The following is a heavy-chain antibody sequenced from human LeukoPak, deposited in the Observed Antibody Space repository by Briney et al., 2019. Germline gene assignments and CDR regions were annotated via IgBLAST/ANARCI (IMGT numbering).Heavy chain of an antibody. CDR3: ARGAHVLDI. Sequence: PGGSLRLSCAAPGFTLNSYWMHWVRQAPGKGLVWDSRINSDESSTTYVDSVKGRFTISRDNAKNTLYLQMDSLRVEDTAVYFCARGAHVLDIWGQGTMVTVSS. D-gene: IGHD1-26*01. J-gene: IGHJ3*02. V-gene: IGHV3-74*01. CDR2: INSDESST. CDR1: GFTLNSYW.